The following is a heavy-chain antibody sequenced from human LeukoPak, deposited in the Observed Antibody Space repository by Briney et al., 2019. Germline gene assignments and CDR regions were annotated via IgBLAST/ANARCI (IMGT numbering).Heavy chain of an antibody. Sequence: PSETLSLTCTVSGGSISSSSFYWGWIRQPPGKGLEWIGSIYYVGSTYYNPSLKSRVTISVDTSKNQFPRKLNSGTAADTPVYYCARLRSGGIDYWGQGTLVTVSS. J-gene: IGHJ4*02. V-gene: IGHV4-39*01. CDR2: IYYVGST. D-gene: IGHD2-15*01. CDR3: ARLRSGGIDY. CDR1: GGSISSSSFY.